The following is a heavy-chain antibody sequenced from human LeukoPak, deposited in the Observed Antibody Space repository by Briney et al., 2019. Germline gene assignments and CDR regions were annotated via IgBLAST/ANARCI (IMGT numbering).Heavy chain of an antibody. D-gene: IGHD6-13*01. Sequence: SGPALVKPTQTLTLTCTFSGFSLSTSGMCVSWIRQPPGNPLEWLARIDWDDDKYYSTSLKTRLTISKDTSKNQVVLTMTNMDPVDTATYYCARIRTDSSSWYGGFDYWGQGTLVTVSS. V-gene: IGHV2-70*11. CDR1: GFSLSTSGMC. CDR2: IDWDDDK. J-gene: IGHJ4*02. CDR3: ARIRTDSSSWYGGFDY.